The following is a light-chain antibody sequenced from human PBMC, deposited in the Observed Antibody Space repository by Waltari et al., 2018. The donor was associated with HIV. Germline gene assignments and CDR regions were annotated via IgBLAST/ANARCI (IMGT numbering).Light chain of an antibody. CDR1: QSVSSY. CDR3: QQRSNWPPLT. CDR2: DAS. Sequence: EIVLPQSPATLSLSPGERATLSCRASQSVSSYLAWYQQKPGQAPRPLLYDASNRATGIPARFSGSGSGTDFTLTISSLEPEDFAVYYCQQRSNWPPLTFGGGTKVEIK. J-gene: IGKJ4*01. V-gene: IGKV3-11*01.